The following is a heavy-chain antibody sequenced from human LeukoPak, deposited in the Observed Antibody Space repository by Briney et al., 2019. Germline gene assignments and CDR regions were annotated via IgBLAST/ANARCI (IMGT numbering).Heavy chain of an antibody. Sequence: GGSLRLSCAASGFTVSTNYMSWVRQAPGKGLEWVSVIYSGGSTYYADSVKGRFTISRDNSKNTLYLQMNSPRAEDTAVYYCAKAYYDFWSGYYRYYFDYWGQGTLVTVSS. V-gene: IGHV3-66*01. J-gene: IGHJ4*02. CDR1: GFTVSTNY. CDR3: AKAYYDFWSGYYRYYFDY. CDR2: IYSGGST. D-gene: IGHD3-3*01.